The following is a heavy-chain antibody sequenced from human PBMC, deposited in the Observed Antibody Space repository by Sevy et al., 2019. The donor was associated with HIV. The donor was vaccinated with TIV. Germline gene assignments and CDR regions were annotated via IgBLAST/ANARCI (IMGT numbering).Heavy chain of an antibody. V-gene: IGHV4-59*13. J-gene: IGHJ4*02. D-gene: IGHD5-18*01. CDR1: GGSISSYC. CDR3: ARAGHSYGLFDY. CDR2: MCHTGIT. Sequence: SETLSLTCTVSGGSISSYCCNWIRQSPGKGLEWIGYMCHTGITNYNPSLMSRVTISLDTSRNQFSLGLSSVTAADTAVYYCARAGHSYGLFDYWGQGTLVTVSS.